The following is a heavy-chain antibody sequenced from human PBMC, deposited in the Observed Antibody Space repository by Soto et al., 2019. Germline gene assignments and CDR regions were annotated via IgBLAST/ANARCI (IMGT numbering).Heavy chain of an antibody. CDR2: IYYSGST. V-gene: IGHV4-59*08. J-gene: IGHJ4*02. CDR1: GSISSYY. CDR3: SRRHPTEFNYFDY. Sequence: GSISSYYWSRIRQHPGKGLEWIGYIYYSGSTNYNPSLKSRVTISVDTSKNQFSLKLSSVTAADTAVYYCSRRHPTEFNYFDYWGQGTLVTVSS.